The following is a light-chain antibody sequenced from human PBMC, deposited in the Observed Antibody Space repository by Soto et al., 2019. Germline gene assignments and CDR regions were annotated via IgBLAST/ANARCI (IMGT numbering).Light chain of an antibody. V-gene: IGLV2-8*01. Sequence: QSVLTQPPSASGSPGQSVTISCTGMSSDVGGYNYVSWYQQHPGKAPKLMLYEVSKRPSGVPDRFSGSKSGNTASLTVSGLQAEDEADYYCSSYAGANSVVFGGGTKLTVL. CDR3: SSYAGANSVV. J-gene: IGLJ2*01. CDR1: SSDVGGYNY. CDR2: EVS.